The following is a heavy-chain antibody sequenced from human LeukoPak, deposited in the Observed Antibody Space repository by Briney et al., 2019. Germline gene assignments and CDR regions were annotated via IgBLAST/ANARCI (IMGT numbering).Heavy chain of an antibody. V-gene: IGHV3-30*18. CDR3: VKGLVQTTMSYSVDY. CDR1: GFTFTNYA. Sequence: GGFLRLSCAASGFTFTNYAMHWIRQAPGKGLEWVALISSDGSKNIYADPVKGRFTVSRDNSKNTLYLQMNSLRAEDTAVYYCVKGLVQTTMSYSVDYWGQGALVTVSS. J-gene: IGHJ4*02. CDR2: ISSDGSKN. D-gene: IGHD1-1*01.